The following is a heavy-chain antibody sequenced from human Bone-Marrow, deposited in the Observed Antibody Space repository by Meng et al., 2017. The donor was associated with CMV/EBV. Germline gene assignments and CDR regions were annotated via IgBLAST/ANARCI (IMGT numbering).Heavy chain of an antibody. CDR3: ARGSGSYYAY. CDR2: MNPSSGNT. V-gene: IGHV1-8*01. Sequence: ASVKVSCKASGYTFSTYDINWVRQATGQGLEWLGWMNPSSGNTGYAHKVQGRVTMTRSTSISTAYMELSRLRSDDTAVYYCARGSGSYYAYWGQGTLVTVSS. CDR1: GYTFSTYD. J-gene: IGHJ4*02. D-gene: IGHD1-26*01.